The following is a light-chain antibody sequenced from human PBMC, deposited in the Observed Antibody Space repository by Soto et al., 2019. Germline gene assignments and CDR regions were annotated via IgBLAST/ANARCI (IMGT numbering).Light chain of an antibody. Sequence: QSVLTQPSSVSGTRGQGVTISCSGSFSNIGNNYVYWFQQLPGTAPKVLSNRNDQRPSGVPDRFSGSKSGTSASLAISGLRSEDEADYYCAAWDDTVRSYVFGTGTKVTVL. CDR2: RND. CDR3: AAWDDTVRSYV. J-gene: IGLJ1*01. CDR1: FSNIGNNY. V-gene: IGLV1-47*01.